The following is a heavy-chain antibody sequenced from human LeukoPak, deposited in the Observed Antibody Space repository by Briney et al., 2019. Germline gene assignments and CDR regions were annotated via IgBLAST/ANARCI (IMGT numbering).Heavy chain of an antibody. CDR1: GGSMSSSGYY. J-gene: IGHJ4*02. D-gene: IGHD5-12*01. CDR3: ARRVVNSGSDYFDY. V-gene: IGHV4-39*01. Sequence: SETLSLTCTVSGGSMSSSGYYWGWIRKPPGEGLEWIGNIYYRGSTYYNPSLKSRVTISVDTSKNQFSLKLSSVTAADTAVYYCARRVVNSGSDYFDYWGQGTLVTVSS. CDR2: IYYRGST.